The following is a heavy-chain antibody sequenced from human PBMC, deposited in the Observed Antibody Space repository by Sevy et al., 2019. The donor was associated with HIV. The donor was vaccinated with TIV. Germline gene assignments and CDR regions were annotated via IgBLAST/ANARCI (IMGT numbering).Heavy chain of an antibody. D-gene: IGHD2-15*01. CDR2: ISYDGSNK. CDR1: GFTFSSYA. J-gene: IGHJ4*02. V-gene: IGHV3-30-3*01. Sequence: GGSLRLSCAASGFTFSSYAMHWVPQAPGKGLEWVAVISYDGSNKYYTDSVKGRFTISRDNSKNTLYLQMNSLRAEDTAVYYCARGIVVVVAAGPWNYWGQGTLVTVSS. CDR3: ARGIVVVVAAGPWNY.